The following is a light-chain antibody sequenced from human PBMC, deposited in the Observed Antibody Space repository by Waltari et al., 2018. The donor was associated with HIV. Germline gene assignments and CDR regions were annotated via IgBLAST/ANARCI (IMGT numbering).Light chain of an antibody. V-gene: IGKV3-11*01. CDR1: LSVSSY. CDR2: DAS. CDR3: QQRRNWLVT. J-gene: IGKJ5*01. Sequence: EVVLTQSPATLSLSPGEIATLSCRASLSVSSYLAWYQQKPGQSPRLLIYDASTRATGIPARFSGSGFGTDFTLTISSLEPEDFAVYYCQQRRNWLVTFGQGTRLEIK.